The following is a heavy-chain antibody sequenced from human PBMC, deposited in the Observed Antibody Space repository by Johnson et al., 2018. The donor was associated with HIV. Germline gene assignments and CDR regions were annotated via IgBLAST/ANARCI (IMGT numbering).Heavy chain of an antibody. V-gene: IGHV3-9*01. J-gene: IGHJ3*02. CDR2: ISWNSGSI. CDR1: GFTFDDYA. CDR3: ATGSSGIGAFDI. Sequence: EVQLVESGGGLVQPGRSLRLSCAASGFTFDDYAMHWVRQAPGKGLEWVSSISWNSGSIGYADSVKCRFTISRDNSKNTLYLQMNSLRAEDTAVYYCATGSSGIGAFDIWGQGTMVTVSS. D-gene: IGHD1-26*01.